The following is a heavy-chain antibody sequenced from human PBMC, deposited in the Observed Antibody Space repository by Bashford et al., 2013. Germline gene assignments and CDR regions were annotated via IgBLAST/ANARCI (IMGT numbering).Heavy chain of an antibody. V-gene: IGHV1-2*02. J-gene: IGHJ3*01. CDR1: IQLHRLL. CDR2: INPNSGGT. D-gene: IGHD2-8*02. CDR3: ARDWSPLPMFADLDSSDV. Sequence: VASVKSPARVWIQLHRLLYALGATGPGQGLEWMGWINPNSGGTNIAQKFQGRFTMTRDTSISTAYMELNSLTSDDTAVYYCARDWSPLPMFADLDSSDVWGQGTLVT.